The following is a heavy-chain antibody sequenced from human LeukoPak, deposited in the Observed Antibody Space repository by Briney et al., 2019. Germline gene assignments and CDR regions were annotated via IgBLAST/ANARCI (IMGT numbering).Heavy chain of an antibody. V-gene: IGHV4-59*01. CDR1: GGSISSYY. D-gene: IGHD2-2*01. CDR3: AREPRYCSSTSCYYYGMDV. J-gene: IGHJ6*02. Sequence: SETLSLTCTVSGGSISSYYWSRIRQPPGKGLEWIGYIYYSGSTNYNPSLKSRVTISVDTSKNQFSLKLSSVTAADTAVYYCAREPRYCSSTSCYYYGMDVWGQGTTVTVSS. CDR2: IYYSGST.